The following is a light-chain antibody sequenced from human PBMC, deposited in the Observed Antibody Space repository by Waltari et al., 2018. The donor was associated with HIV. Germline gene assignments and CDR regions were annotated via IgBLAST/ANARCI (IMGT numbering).Light chain of an antibody. V-gene: IGLV1-51*01. CDR2: DNN. J-gene: IGLJ2*01. Sequence: QSVLTQPPSVSAAPGQTVTFSCPGTTSNIGKNFVSWYQQLPEAAPKLIIYDNNKRPSGVPDRFSGSKSATSATLAITGLQTGDEADYYCGTWDSSVSAGVFGGGTKLTVL. CDR3: GTWDSSVSAGV. CDR1: TSNIGKNF.